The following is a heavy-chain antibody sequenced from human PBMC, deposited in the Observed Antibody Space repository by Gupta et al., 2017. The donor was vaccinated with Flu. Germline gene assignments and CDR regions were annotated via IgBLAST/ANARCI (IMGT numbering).Heavy chain of an antibody. CDR1: TFSRYG. CDR3: VRERGPFDGFDI. V-gene: IGHV3-33*01. CDR2: IWSNGNNK. Sequence: TFSRYGMHWVRQSPGKGLEWVAVIWSNGNNKFYADAVKGRFDFSRDNSKNTMSLQMNSLRVEDTAVYYCVRERGPFDGFDIWGQGTMVTVSS. J-gene: IGHJ3*02.